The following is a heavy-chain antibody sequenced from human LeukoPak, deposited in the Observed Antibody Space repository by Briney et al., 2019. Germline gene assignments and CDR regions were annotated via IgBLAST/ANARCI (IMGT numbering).Heavy chain of an antibody. V-gene: IGHV1-2*02. Sequence: ASVKVSCKASGYTFTGYYMHWVRQAPGQGLEWMGWINPNSGGTNYAQKFQGRVTMTRDTSISTAYMELSRLRSDDTAVYYCARGYSSSWTFDYWGQATLVTVSS. D-gene: IGHD6-13*01. CDR2: INPNSGGT. J-gene: IGHJ4*02. CDR3: ARGYSSSWTFDY. CDR1: GYTFTGYY.